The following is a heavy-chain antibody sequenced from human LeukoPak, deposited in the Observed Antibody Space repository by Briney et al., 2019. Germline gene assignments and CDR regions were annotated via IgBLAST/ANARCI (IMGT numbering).Heavy chain of an antibody. D-gene: IGHD1-1*01. Sequence: PGGSLRLSCTISGFTFSSYAMRWLRQAPWKGLEGVSAISGSSGYTYYSDSVKGRFTIPLDNSLNTLILPVNSLSADDADVYILPKNVGPSRKHAFDIGGKGTMVSVST. CDR2: ISGSSGYT. CDR1: GFTFSSYA. CDR3: PKNVGPSRKHAFDI. J-gene: IGHJ3*02. V-gene: IGHV3-23*01.